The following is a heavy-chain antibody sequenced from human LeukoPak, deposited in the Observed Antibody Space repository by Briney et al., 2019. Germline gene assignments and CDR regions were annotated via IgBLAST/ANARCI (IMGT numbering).Heavy chain of an antibody. CDR2: ISSSSSYI. Sequence: GGSLRLSCAASGFTFSSYSMNWVRQAPGKGLEWVSSISSSSSYIYYADSVKGRFTISRDNAKNSLYLQMNSLRAEDTAVYYCARGLGNYYDSSGYYYYWGQGALVTVSS. CDR1: GFTFSSYS. CDR3: ARGLGNYYDSSGYYYY. J-gene: IGHJ4*02. D-gene: IGHD3-22*01. V-gene: IGHV3-21*01.